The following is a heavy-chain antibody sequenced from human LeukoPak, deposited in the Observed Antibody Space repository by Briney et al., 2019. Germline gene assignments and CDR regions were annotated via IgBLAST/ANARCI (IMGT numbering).Heavy chain of an antibody. Sequence: GRSLRLSCAASGFTLSSYAMHWVRQAPGKGLEWVAVISYDGSNKYYADSVKGRFTISRDNSKNTLYLQMNSLRAEDTAVYYCARDCSGGSCYPYYYYGMDVWGQGTTVTVSS. CDR3: ARDCSGGSCYPYYYYGMDV. V-gene: IGHV3-30-3*01. CDR1: GFTLSSYA. J-gene: IGHJ6*02. D-gene: IGHD2-15*01. CDR2: ISYDGSNK.